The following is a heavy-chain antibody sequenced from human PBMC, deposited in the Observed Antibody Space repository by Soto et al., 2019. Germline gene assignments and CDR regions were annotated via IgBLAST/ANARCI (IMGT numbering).Heavy chain of an antibody. Sequence: GESLKISCKGSGYSFTSYWIGWVRQMPGKGLEWMGIIYPGDSDTRYSPSFQGQVTISADKSISTAYLQWSSLKASDTAMYYCATAGYCSSTSCYVGAFDIWGQGTMVTVSS. D-gene: IGHD2-2*01. J-gene: IGHJ3*02. CDR1: GYSFTSYW. CDR3: ATAGYCSSTSCYVGAFDI. V-gene: IGHV5-51*01. CDR2: IYPGDSDT.